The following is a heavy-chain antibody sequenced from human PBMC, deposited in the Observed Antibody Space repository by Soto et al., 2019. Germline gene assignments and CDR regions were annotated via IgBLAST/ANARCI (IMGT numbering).Heavy chain of an antibody. Sequence: ASVKVSCKTAGGTFSTFGISWVRQAPGQGLEWMGGIIPFFGTAEYSQKFEDRITITADESTNTVYMDLRSLTSEDTAIYYCARTAPMDAGDKYYYDFWGQGALVTVSS. V-gene: IGHV1-69*13. CDR1: GGTFSTFG. CDR3: ARTAPMDAGDKYYYDF. CDR2: IIPFFGTA. D-gene: IGHD3-16*01. J-gene: IGHJ4*02.